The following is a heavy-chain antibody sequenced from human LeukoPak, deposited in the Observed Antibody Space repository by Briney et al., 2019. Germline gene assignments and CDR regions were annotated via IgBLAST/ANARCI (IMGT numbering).Heavy chain of an antibody. CDR3: AREGDDYGDYVNGCAFDI. J-gene: IGHJ3*02. Sequence: ASLKVSCKASGYTFTGYYMHWVRQAPGQGLEWMGWIEPNSGDTNYPEKFQGRITMTRDTSTSTAYMVLRSLRSDDTAVYYCAREGDDYGDYVNGCAFDIWGQGTMVTVSS. D-gene: IGHD4-17*01. CDR1: GYTFTGYY. CDR2: IEPNSGDT. V-gene: IGHV1-2*02.